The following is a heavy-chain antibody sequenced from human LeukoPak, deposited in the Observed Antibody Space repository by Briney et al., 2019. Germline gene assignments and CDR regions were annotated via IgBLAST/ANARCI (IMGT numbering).Heavy chain of an antibody. CDR1: GSSISSGSYY. CDR3: AREADDSSSWDYYYYYMDV. V-gene: IGHV4-61*02. Sequence: SETLSLTCTVSGSSISSGSYYWSWIRQPAGKGLEWIGRIYTSGSTNYNPSLKSRVTISVDTSKNQFSLKLSSVTAADTAVYYCAREADDSSSWDYYYYYMDVWGKGTTVTVSS. J-gene: IGHJ6*03. D-gene: IGHD6-13*01. CDR2: IYTSGST.